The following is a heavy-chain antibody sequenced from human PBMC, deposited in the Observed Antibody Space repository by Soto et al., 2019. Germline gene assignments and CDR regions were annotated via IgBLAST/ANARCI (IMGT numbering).Heavy chain of an antibody. CDR1: GGSISSYY. CDR2: IYYSGST. V-gene: IGHV4-59*08. D-gene: IGHD2-2*01. Sequence: SETLSLTCTVSGGSISSYYWSWIRQPPGKGLEWIGYIYYSGSTNYNPSLKSRVTISVDTSKNQFSLKLSSVTAADTAVHYCARLKRGYCSSTSCSAPFDPWGQGTLVTVSS. J-gene: IGHJ5*02. CDR3: ARLKRGYCSSTSCSAPFDP.